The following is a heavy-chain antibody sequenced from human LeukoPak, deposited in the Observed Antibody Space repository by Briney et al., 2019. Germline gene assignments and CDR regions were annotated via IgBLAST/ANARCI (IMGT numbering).Heavy chain of an antibody. V-gene: IGHV4-59*01. D-gene: IGHD1-26*01. CDR1: GGSISSYY. CDR3: GGSPLTSGSYTDY. CDR2: INHSGST. Sequence: SETLSLTCTVSGGSISSYYWSWIRQPPGKGLEWIGEINHSGSTNYNPSLKSRVTISVDTSKNQFSLKLSSVTAADTAVYHCGGSPLTSGSYTDYWGQGTLVTVSS. J-gene: IGHJ4*02.